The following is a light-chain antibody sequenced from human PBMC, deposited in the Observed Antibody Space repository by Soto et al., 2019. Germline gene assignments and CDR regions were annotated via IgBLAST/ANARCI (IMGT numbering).Light chain of an antibody. V-gene: IGKV3-11*01. CDR1: QSVSSY. J-gene: IGKJ4*01. CDR3: QQRSNLPS. CDR2: DAS. Sequence: EILLTQSPATLSLSPGERSTLSCRASQSVSSYLAWYQQKPGQAPSLLIYDASNRATGIPARFSGSGSGTDFTRTISSLEPEDFAVYYCQQRSNLPSFGGGTKVESK.